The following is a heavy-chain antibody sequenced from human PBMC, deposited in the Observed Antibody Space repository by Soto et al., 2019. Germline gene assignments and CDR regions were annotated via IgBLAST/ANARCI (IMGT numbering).Heavy chain of an antibody. CDR2: IYYSGMT. J-gene: IGHJ4*02. Sequence: PSETLSLTCTVSGGSVSSTNHYWGWIRQPPGKGLEWIGDIYYSGMTRYNPSLKSRVAISVDTSKDQFSLKLTSVTAADTAVYYCARHGYYYDSPRYFYFFWGRGTPVTVSS. V-gene: IGHV4-39*01. CDR3: ARHGYYYDSPRYFYFF. D-gene: IGHD3-22*01. CDR1: GGSVSSTNHY.